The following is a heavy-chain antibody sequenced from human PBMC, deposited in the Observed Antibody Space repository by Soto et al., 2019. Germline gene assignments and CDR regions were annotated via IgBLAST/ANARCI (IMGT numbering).Heavy chain of an antibody. CDR3: AKEGGKHYGLFDY. CDR2: ISYDGNNK. J-gene: IGHJ4*02. CDR1: GCTFSSYA. Sequence: XGSLRLSCAGSGCTFSSYAMHWVRHSPGKGLEWVALISYDGNNKYYTDSVKGRFIISRDNSKKTLYLQMNSLSSEDTAVYYCAKEGGKHYGLFDYWGQGTLVTVSS. V-gene: IGHV3-30*18. D-gene: IGHD4-17*01.